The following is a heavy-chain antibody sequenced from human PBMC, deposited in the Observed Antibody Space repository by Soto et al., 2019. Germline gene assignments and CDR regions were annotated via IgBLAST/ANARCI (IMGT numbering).Heavy chain of an antibody. V-gene: IGHV3-11*01. Sequence: GGSLRLSCAASGFTFSDYYMSWVRQAPGRGLEWVSHISNSGRTIFYADSVKGRFTISRDNAKSSLYLQMNSLRAEDTAVYYCARDVLTGYFSPPWYYDYWGQGTLVTVSS. CDR3: ARDVLTGYFSPPWYYDY. J-gene: IGHJ4*02. D-gene: IGHD3-9*01. CDR2: ISNSGRTI. CDR1: GFTFSDYY.